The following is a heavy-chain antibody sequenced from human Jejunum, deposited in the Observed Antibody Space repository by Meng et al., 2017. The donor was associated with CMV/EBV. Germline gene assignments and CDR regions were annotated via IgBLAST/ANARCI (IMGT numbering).Heavy chain of an antibody. J-gene: IGHJ4*02. Sequence: KASGYPFSNYGFTWVRRAPGQGLEWMGYISPYNDNANYAQKFQGRVTMTRDTSTSTAYMELRSLRADDTAVYYCARVFGVAYFDSWGQGTRVTVSS. CDR1: GYPFSNYG. CDR3: ARVFGVAYFDS. V-gene: IGHV1-18*01. CDR2: ISPYNDNA. D-gene: IGHD3-3*01.